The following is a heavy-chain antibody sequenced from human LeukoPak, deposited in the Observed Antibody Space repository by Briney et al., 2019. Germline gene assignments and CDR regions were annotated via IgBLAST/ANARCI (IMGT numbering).Heavy chain of an antibody. CDR1: GGTFSSYA. V-gene: IGHV1-69*01. D-gene: IGHD3-10*01. J-gene: IGHJ4*02. CDR2: IIPIFGTA. CDR3: AKSGSYYVSYFDY. Sequence: SVKVSCKASGGTFSSYAISWVRQAPGQGLEWMGGIIPIFGTANYAQKFQGRVTITADESTSAAYMELSSLRSEDTAVYYCAKSGSYYVSYFDYWGQGTLVTVSS.